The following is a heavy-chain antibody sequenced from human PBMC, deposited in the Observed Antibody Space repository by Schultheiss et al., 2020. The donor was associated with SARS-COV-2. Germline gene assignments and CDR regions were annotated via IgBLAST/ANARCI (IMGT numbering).Heavy chain of an antibody. Sequence: ASVKVSCKASGYTFTGYYMHWVRQAPGQGLEWMGRINPNSGGTNYAQKFQGRVTMTRDTSTSTAYMELSSLRSEDTAVYYCARFRTSDYYYYMDVWGKGTTVTVSS. J-gene: IGHJ6*03. CDR2: INPNSGGT. CDR3: ARFRTSDYYYYMDV. V-gene: IGHV1-2*06. CDR1: GYTFTGYY.